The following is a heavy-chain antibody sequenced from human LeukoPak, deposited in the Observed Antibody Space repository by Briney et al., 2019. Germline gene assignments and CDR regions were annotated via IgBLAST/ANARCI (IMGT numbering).Heavy chain of an antibody. CDR3: STAKYSSGWYGAFDI. J-gene: IGHJ3*02. CDR2: IIPIFGTA. CDR1: GGTFSSYA. Sequence: ASVKVSCKASGGTFSSYAISWVRQAPGQGLEWMGGIIPIFGTANYAQKFRGRVTITADKSTRTAYMELSSLRSEDTAVYYCSTAKYSSGWYGAFDIWGQGTMLTVSS. D-gene: IGHD6-19*01. V-gene: IGHV1-69*06.